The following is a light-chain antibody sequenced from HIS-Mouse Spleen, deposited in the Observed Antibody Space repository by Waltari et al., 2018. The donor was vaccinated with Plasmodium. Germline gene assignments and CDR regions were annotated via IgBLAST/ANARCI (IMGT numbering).Light chain of an antibody. V-gene: IGLV2-8*01. CDR2: EVS. CDR3: SSYAGSNNLV. J-gene: IGLJ2*01. CDR1: RTPVGGSHS. Sequence: QSALTQPPSASGSPGPSVTISCTRTRTPVGGSHSFPWYQQHPGKAPKLMIYEVSKRPSGVPDRFSGSKSGNTASLTVSGLQAEDEADYYCSSYAGSNNLVFGGGTKLTVL.